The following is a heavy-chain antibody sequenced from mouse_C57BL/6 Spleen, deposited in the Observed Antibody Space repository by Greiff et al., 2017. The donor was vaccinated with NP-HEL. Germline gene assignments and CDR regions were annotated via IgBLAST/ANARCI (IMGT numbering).Heavy chain of an antibody. V-gene: IGHV1-81*01. CDR1: GYTFTSYG. J-gene: IGHJ2*01. Sequence: QVQLQQSGAELARPGASVKLSCKASGYTFTSYGINWVKQRSGQGLEWIGEIYPRSGNTYYNEKFKDKATLTADKSSSTAYMELHSLTSEDSAVYVCDDYDGSSPFDYWGQGTTLTVSS. CDR2: IYPRSGNT. CDR3: DDYDGSSPFDY. D-gene: IGHD1-1*01.